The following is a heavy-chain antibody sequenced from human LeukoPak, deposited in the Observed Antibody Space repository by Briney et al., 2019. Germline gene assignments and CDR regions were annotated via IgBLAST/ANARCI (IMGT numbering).Heavy chain of an antibody. CDR1: GGSISSSSYF. D-gene: IGHD2-2*03. Sequence: PSETLSLTCTVSGGSISSSSYFWGWIRQPPGKGLEWIGNIYYSGSTYYNPSLKSRVTISVDTSKTQFSLRLSSVTAADTALLSCAMRGHADPMALDTWAKGTL. CDR2: IYYSGST. V-gene: IGHV4-39*01. CDR3: AMRGHADPMALDT. J-gene: IGHJ5*02.